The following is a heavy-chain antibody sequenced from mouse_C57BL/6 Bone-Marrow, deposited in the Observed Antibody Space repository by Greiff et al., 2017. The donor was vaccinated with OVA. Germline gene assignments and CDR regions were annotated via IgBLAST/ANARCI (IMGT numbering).Heavy chain of an antibody. Sequence: EVQLQQSGPELVKPGASVKISCKASGYTFTDYYMNWVKQSHGKSLEWIGDINPNNGGTSYNQKFKGKATLTVDKSSSTAYMERRSLTSEDSAVYYCERGNFVLYWWADWGQGTLVTVSA. J-gene: IGHJ3*01. CDR1: GYTFTDYY. V-gene: IGHV1-26*01. D-gene: IGHD2-12*01. CDR2: INPNNGGT. CDR3: ERGNFVLYWWAD.